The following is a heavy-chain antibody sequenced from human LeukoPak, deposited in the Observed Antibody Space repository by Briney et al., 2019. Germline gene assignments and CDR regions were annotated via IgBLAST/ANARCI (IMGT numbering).Heavy chain of an antibody. V-gene: IGHV3-74*01. CDR3: ARDSPFYGDYQNCFDP. D-gene: IGHD4-17*01. CDR2: LISDGSST. J-gene: IGHJ5*02. CDR1: GFPFSSSW. Sequence: GGSLRLSIEASGFPFSSSWMPWVRKAQGKGLVWFSGLISDGSSTSYADSVKGRFTISRDNAKNTLYLQMNRLRAEDTAVYYCARDSPFYGDYQNCFDPWGQGTLVTVSS.